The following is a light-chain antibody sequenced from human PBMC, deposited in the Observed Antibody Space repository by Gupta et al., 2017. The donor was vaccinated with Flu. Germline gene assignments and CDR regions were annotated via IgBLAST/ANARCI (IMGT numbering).Light chain of an antibody. CDR2: SDS. CDR3: AAWDYRLQGGV. V-gene: IGLV1-44*01. CDR1: SANIGNTT. Sequence: QSVLTQPPSASVTPGHRVTISCSGSSANIGNTTVNWYQQFPAPAPKVLVYSDSQRPSGVPERFSGSRSGTSASLAIGGLQSDDEAVYFCAAWDYRLQGGVFGGGTRLTGL. J-gene: IGLJ3*02.